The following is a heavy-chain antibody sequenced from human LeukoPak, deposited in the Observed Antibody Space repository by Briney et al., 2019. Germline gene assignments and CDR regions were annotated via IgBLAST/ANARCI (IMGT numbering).Heavy chain of an antibody. CDR1: GGSISSSSYY. CDR2: IYYSGST. D-gene: IGHD3-9*01. CDR3: AGTFTYYHILTGYSYYGMDV. J-gene: IGHJ6*02. V-gene: IGHV4-39*01. Sequence: SETLSLTCTVSGGSISSSSYYWGWIRQPPGKGLEWIGSIYYSGSTYYNPSLKSRVTISVDTSKNQFSLKLSSATAADTAVYYCAGTFTYYHILTGYSYYGMDVWGQGTTVTVSS.